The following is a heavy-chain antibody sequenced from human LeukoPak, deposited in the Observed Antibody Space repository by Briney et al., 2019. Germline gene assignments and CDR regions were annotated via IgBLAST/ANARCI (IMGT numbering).Heavy chain of an antibody. Sequence: APVKASCKASGYTFTSYGISWVRQAPGQGLEWMGWISGYNGYTHYAHNLQGRVTMTTDTSTSTAYMELRSLRSDDTAVYYCARDEARYSSGYYPNWFDPWGQGTLVTVSS. CDR3: ARDEARYSSGYYPNWFDP. CDR1: GYTFTSYG. J-gene: IGHJ5*02. D-gene: IGHD3-22*01. V-gene: IGHV1-18*01. CDR2: ISGYNGYT.